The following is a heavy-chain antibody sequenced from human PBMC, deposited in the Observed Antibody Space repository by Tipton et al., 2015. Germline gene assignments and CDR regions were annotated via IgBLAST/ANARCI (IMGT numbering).Heavy chain of an antibody. CDR3: ARGGYDFWSGSKTYNWFDP. CDR1: GASISSHAYY. J-gene: IGHJ5*02. D-gene: IGHD3-3*01. CDR2: IYYSGST. V-gene: IGHV4-39*01. Sequence: LRLSCTVSGASISSHAYYWDWIRQPPGKGLEWIGSIYYSGSTYYNPSLKSRLTISVDTSTNQFSLKLSSVTAADTAMYYCARGGYDFWSGSKTYNWFDPWGQGTLVTVSS.